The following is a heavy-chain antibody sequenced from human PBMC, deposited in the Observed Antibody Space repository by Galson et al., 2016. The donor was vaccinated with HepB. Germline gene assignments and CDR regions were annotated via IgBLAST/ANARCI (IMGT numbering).Heavy chain of an antibody. D-gene: IGHD2-8*01. CDR1: GDTFTDYY. V-gene: IGHV1-2*02. CDR3: ARDCGACTHPFDY. CDR2: INPNSGGT. J-gene: IGHJ4*01. Sequence: SVKVSCKASGDTFTDYYLHWVRQAPGQGLEWMGWINPNSGGTFFARKFQGSVRMTTDTSISTVYMDLDRLTSDDTAVYYCARDCGACTHPFDYWGQGTLVTVSS.